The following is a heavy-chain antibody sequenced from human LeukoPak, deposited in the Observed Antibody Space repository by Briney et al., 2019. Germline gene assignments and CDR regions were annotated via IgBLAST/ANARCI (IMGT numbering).Heavy chain of an antibody. J-gene: IGHJ4*02. Sequence: SETLSLTCAVYGGSFSGYYWSWIRQPPGKGLEWIGEINHSGSTNYNPSLKSRVTISVDTSKNQFSLKLSSVTAADTAVYYCARGVHGDYGYFDYWGQGTLVTVSS. CDR1: GGSFSGYY. D-gene: IGHD4-17*01. CDR2: INHSGST. V-gene: IGHV4-34*01. CDR3: ARGVHGDYGYFDY.